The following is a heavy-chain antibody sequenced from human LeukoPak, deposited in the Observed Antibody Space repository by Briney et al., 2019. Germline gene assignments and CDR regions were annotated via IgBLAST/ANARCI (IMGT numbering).Heavy chain of an antibody. D-gene: IGHD3-16*02. Sequence: GGSLRLSCAASGFTFSSYWMSWVRQAPGKGLEWVANIKQDGSEKYYVDSVKGRFTISRDNAKNSLYLQMNSLRAEDTAVYYCARDIQDDYVWGSYRSWVTDYWGQGTLVTVSS. J-gene: IGHJ4*02. CDR1: GFTFSSYW. CDR2: IKQDGSEK. CDR3: ARDIQDDYVWGSYRSWVTDY. V-gene: IGHV3-7*01.